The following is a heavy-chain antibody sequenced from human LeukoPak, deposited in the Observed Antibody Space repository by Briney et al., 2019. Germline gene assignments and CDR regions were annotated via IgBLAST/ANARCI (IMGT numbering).Heavy chain of an antibody. CDR1: GFTFSSYW. V-gene: IGHV3-7*03. Sequence: GGSLRLSCAASGFTFSSYWMSWVRQAPGKGLEWVANIRQDGSEKYYVDSVKGRFTISRDNAKNSLYLQMNSLRAEDTAVYYCARERAIVVVPAAPNWFDPWGQGTLVTVSS. D-gene: IGHD2-2*01. J-gene: IGHJ5*02. CDR2: IRQDGSEK. CDR3: ARERAIVVVPAAPNWFDP.